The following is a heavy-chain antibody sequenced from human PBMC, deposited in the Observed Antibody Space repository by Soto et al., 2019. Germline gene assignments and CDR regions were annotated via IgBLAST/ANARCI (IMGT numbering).Heavy chain of an antibody. CDR2: IYYSGST. V-gene: IGHV4-59*08. CDR1: GGSISSYY. D-gene: IGHD1-1*01. CDR3: ASPNFLENDAFDI. Sequence: PSETLSLTCTVSGGSISSYYWSWIRQPPGKGLEWIGYIYYSGSTNYNPSLKSRVTISVDTSKNQFSLKLSSVTAADTAVYYCASPNFLENDAFDIWGQGTMVTVSS. J-gene: IGHJ3*02.